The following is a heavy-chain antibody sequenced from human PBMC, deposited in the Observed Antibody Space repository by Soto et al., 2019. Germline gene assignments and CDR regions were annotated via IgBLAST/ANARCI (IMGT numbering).Heavy chain of an antibody. CDR1: GFTFSSYS. J-gene: IGHJ4*02. D-gene: IGHD6-13*01. CDR3: ASLQQLVSESGQFDY. CDR2: ISSSSSYI. Sequence: EVQLVESGGGLVKPGGSLRLSCAASGFTFSSYSMNWVRHAPGKGLEWVSSISSSSSYIYYADSVKGRFTISRDNAKNSLYLQMNSLRAEDTAVYYCASLQQLVSESGQFDYWGQGTLVTVSS. V-gene: IGHV3-21*01.